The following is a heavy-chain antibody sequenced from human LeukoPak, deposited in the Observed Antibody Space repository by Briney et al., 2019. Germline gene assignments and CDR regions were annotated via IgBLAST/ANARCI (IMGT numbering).Heavy chain of an antibody. CDR1: GGTFSSYA. D-gene: IGHD2-21*01. Sequence: ASVKVSCKAFGGTFSSYAISWVRQAPGQGLEWMGRIIPILGIANYAQKFQGRVTITADKSTSTAYMELSSLRSEDTAVYYCARGPQGYSVDYWGQGTLVTVSS. J-gene: IGHJ4*02. CDR3: ARGPQGYSVDY. CDR2: IIPILGIA. V-gene: IGHV1-69*04.